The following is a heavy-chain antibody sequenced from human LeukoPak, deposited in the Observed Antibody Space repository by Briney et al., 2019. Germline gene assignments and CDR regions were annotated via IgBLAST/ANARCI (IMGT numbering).Heavy chain of an antibody. J-gene: IGHJ4*02. CDR1: GFTFSSYG. Sequence: GGSLRLSCAASGFTFSSYGIHWVRQAPGKGLEWVALIWYDGSNKYYADSVKGRFTISRDNSKNTLYLQMNSLRAEDTAVYYCAKDHYDVLTGTTYYFDHWGRGALVTV. V-gene: IGHV3-33*06. D-gene: IGHD3-9*01. CDR2: IWYDGSNK. CDR3: AKDHYDVLTGTTYYFDH.